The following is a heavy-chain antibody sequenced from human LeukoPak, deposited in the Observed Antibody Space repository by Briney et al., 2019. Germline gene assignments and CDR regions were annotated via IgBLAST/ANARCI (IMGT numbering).Heavy chain of an antibody. CDR1: GFTFTSYA. V-gene: IGHV3-23*01. CDR2: MSGGGDSD. CDR3: AKGESKDYLNYFDYLNYFDH. D-gene: IGHD2/OR15-2a*01. J-gene: IGHJ4*02. Sequence: GGSLRLSCAASGFTFTSYAMSWVRQTPGKGLEWVASMSGGGDSDYYADSVKGRFTVSRDNSKNTLSLQMNSLRAEDTAIYYCAKGESKDYLNYFDYLNYFDHWGQGALVTVSS.